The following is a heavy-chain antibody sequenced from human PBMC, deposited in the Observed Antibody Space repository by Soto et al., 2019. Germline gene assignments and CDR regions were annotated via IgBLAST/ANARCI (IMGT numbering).Heavy chain of an antibody. D-gene: IGHD2-8*01. CDR3: TRGPHCTNGVCHDY. J-gene: IGHJ4*02. Sequence: PGGSLRLSCAACGFTFSNAWMSWVRQAPGKGLEWVGRIKSKTDGGTTDYAAPVKGRFTIPRDDSKNTLYLQMNSLKTEDTAVYYCTRGPHCTNGVCHDYWGQGTLVTVSS. CDR2: IKSKTDGGTT. V-gene: IGHV3-15*01. CDR1: GFTFSNAW.